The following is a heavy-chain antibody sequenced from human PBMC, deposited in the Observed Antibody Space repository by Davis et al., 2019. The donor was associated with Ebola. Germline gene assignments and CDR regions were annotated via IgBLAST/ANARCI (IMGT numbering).Heavy chain of an antibody. V-gene: IGHV1-2*02. D-gene: IGHD3-3*01. CDR1: GYTFTGYY. Sequence: ASVTVSCKASGYTFTGYYMHWVRQAPGQGLEWMGWINPNSGATKYAQKFQGRVTMTRDTSISTAYMELRRLRSDDTAVYYCARDRITIFGVVIGISAFDIWGQGTMVTVSS. CDR2: INPNSGAT. CDR3: ARDRITIFGVVIGISAFDI. J-gene: IGHJ3*02.